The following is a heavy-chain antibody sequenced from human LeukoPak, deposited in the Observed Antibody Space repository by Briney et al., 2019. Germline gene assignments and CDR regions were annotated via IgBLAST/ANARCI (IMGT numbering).Heavy chain of an antibody. CDR2: ISGHGGP. Sequence: GGSPRLSCAASGFTFITYTMAWVRQAPGGGLEWVSGISGHGGPYYADSVRGRFAISRDNSKSTLYLEMNSLRVEDTAVYYCAKDFGRNLGGPGSWGRGTLVIVSS. CDR3: AKDFGRNLGGPGS. J-gene: IGHJ5*02. CDR1: GFTFITYT. V-gene: IGHV3-23*01. D-gene: IGHD1-14*01.